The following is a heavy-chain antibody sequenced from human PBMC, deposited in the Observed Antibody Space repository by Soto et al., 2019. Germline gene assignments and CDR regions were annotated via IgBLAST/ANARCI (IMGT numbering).Heavy chain of an antibody. CDR2: INHSGST. J-gene: IGHJ4*02. CDR3: ARGREYSSSSIDY. Sequence: SETLSLTCAVYGGSFSGYYWSWIRQPPGKGLEWIGEINHSGSTNYNPSLKSRVTISVDTSKNQFSLKLSSVTAADTAVYYCARGREYSSSSIDYWGQGTLVTVSS. CDR1: GGSFSGYY. V-gene: IGHV4-34*01. D-gene: IGHD6-6*01.